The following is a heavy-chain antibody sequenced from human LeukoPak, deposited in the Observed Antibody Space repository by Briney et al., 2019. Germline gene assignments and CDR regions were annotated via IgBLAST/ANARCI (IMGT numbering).Heavy chain of an antibody. Sequence: SETLSLTCTVSGGSISSYYWSWIRQPAGKGLEWIGRIYTSGSTNYNPSLKSRVTMSVDTPKNQFSLKLSSVTAADTAVYYCARGRRDGYTLYYMDVWGKGTTVTISS. D-gene: IGHD5-24*01. J-gene: IGHJ6*03. V-gene: IGHV4-4*07. CDR2: IYTSGST. CDR3: ARGRRDGYTLYYMDV. CDR1: GGSISSYY.